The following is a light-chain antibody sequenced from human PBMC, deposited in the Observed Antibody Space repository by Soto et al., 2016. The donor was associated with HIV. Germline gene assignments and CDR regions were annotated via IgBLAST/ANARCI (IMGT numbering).Light chain of an antibody. V-gene: IGKV1-5*03. Sequence: DIQMTQSPSTLSASVGDRVTITCRASQSISSWVAWYQQKPGKAPNLLIYKASNLESGVPSRFSGGGSGTEFTLTISSLQPDDFATYYCQQYQTEEGTFGRRDHGGNQT. CDR2: KAS. J-gene: IGKJ1*01. CDR1: QSISSW. CDR3: QQYQTEEGT.